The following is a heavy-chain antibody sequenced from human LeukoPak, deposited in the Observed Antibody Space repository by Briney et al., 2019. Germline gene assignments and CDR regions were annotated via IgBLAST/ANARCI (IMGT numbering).Heavy chain of an antibody. Sequence: SETLSLTCTVSGGSISSSSYYWGWIRQPPGKGLEWIGSIYYSGSTYYNPSLKSRVTISVDTSKNQFSLKLSSVTAADTAVYYCASRNYGGNSWGQGTLVTVSS. CDR2: IYYSGST. CDR1: GGSISSSSYY. CDR3: ASRNYGGNS. V-gene: IGHV4-39*07. D-gene: IGHD4-23*01. J-gene: IGHJ4*02.